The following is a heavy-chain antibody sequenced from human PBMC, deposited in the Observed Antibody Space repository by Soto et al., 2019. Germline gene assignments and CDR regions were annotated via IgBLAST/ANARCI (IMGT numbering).Heavy chain of an antibody. CDR2: ISTSKGET. CDR1: GYTFTSYG. Sequence: QVQMVQSGPEVKKPGASVKVSCKTSGYTFTSYGVAWVRQAPGQGLEWMGWISTSKGETTYAQKFQGRVTMTTDTSTSTAYMELRSLRSDDTGVYYCATRSPASDFWGQGTLVTVSS. J-gene: IGHJ4*02. V-gene: IGHV1-18*01. CDR3: ATRSPASDF.